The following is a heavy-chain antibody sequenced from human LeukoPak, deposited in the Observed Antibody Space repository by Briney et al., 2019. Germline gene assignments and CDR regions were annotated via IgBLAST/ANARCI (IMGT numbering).Heavy chain of an antibody. CDR3: ARESSGSYYGYFDY. V-gene: IGHV3-74*01. CDR1: GLTFSSHW. J-gene: IGHJ4*02. D-gene: IGHD1-26*01. CDR2: ITNDGSST. Sequence: PGGSLRLSCAASGLTFSSHWMHWVRQAPGKGLVWVSRITNDGSSTTYADSVKGRFTISRDNAKNTLYLQVNSLRAEDTAVYYCARESSGSYYGYFDYWGQGTLVTVSS.